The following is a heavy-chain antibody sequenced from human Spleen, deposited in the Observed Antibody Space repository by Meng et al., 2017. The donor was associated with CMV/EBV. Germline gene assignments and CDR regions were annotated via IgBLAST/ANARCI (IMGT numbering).Heavy chain of an antibody. D-gene: IGHD2-2*02. CDR3: ARDRECSSTSCDIGDRYYYYGMDV. J-gene: IGHJ6*02. CDR1: GFTFSSYG. Sequence: GESLKISCAASGFTFSSYGMHWVRQAPGKGLEWVAFIRYDGSNKYYADSVKGRFTISRDNSKNTLYLQMNSLRAEDTAVYYCARDRECSSTSCDIGDRYYYYGMDVWGQGTTVTVSS. CDR2: IRYDGSNK. V-gene: IGHV3-30*02.